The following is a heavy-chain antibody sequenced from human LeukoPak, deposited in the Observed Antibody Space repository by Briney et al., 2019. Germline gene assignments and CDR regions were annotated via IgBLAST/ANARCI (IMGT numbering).Heavy chain of an antibody. CDR3: ARDTPSSGYYRTFDY. CDR2: ISSSSSYT. CDR1: RFIFSEHY. V-gene: IGHV3-11*05. J-gene: IGHJ4*02. Sequence: GGSLRLSCAASRFIFSEHYMTWIRQAPGKGLEWVSYISSSSSYTNYADSVKGRFTISRDNAKNSLYLQMNSLRAEDTAVYYCARDTPSSGYYRTFDYWGQGTLVTVSS. D-gene: IGHD3-22*01.